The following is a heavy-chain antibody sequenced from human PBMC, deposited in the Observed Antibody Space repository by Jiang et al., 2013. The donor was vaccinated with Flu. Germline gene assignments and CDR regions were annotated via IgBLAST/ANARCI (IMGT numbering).Heavy chain of an antibody. CDR1: GYTFTSYA. CDR3: AMGTIAMVRGVTAPFDP. CDR2: INAGNGNT. Sequence: SGAEVKKPGASVKVSCKASGYTFTSYAMHWVRQAPGQRLEWMGWINAGNGNTKYSQKFQGRVTITRDTSASTAYMELSSLRSEDTAVYYCAMGTIAMVRGVTAPFDPWGQGTLVTVSS. D-gene: IGHD3-10*01. V-gene: IGHV1-3*01. J-gene: IGHJ5*02.